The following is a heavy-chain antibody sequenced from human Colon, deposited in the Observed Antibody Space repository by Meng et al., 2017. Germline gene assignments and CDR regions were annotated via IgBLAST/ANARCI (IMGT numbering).Heavy chain of an antibody. CDR2: INHSGST. Sequence: SETLSLTCAVYGGSFSGYYWSWIRHPPGKGLEWIGEINHSGSTNYNPSLKSRVTISVDTSKNQFSLKLSSVTAADTAVYYCARVGDYYGSGSHIDYWGQGTLVTVSS. CDR1: GGSFSGYY. J-gene: IGHJ4*02. CDR3: ARVGDYYGSGSHIDY. D-gene: IGHD3-10*01. V-gene: IGHV4-34*01.